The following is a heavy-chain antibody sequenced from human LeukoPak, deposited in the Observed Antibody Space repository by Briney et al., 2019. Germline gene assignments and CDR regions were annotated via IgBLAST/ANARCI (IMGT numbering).Heavy chain of an antibody. CDR3: ARVATRSDPGDY. CDR1: GFSFTTST. J-gene: IGHJ4*02. V-gene: IGHV3-21*04. CDR2: ISSSSSYI. D-gene: IGHD5-12*01. Sequence: GGSLRLSCAASGFSFTTSTMNWVRQAPGKGLEWVSSISSSSSYIYYADSVKGRFTISRDNAKNSLYLQMNSLRAEDTAEYYCARVATRSDPGDYWGQGTLVTVSS.